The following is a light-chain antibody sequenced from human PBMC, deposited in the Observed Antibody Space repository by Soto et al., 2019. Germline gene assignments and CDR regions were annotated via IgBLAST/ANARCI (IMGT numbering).Light chain of an antibody. Sequence: IKVAHSRSSQRPAGEESRSLWCRASQDIRNYLAWYQQKPGKAPKLLICDASTLYSGVPSRFSCSGSGTDFTFTCSLLHPADFASYYCQQLRRYPSTCGGGTKVDIK. J-gene: IGKJ4*02. CDR3: QQLRRYPST. CDR2: DAS. V-gene: IGKV1-9*01. CDR1: QDIRNY.